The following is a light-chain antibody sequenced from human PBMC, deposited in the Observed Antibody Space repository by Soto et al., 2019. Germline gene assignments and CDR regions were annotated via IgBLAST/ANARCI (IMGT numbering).Light chain of an antibody. CDR3: RSDRSSSSYV. V-gene: IGLV2-18*02. Sequence: QSVLTQPPSASGSTGQSVTISCTGTSSDVGSYNRVSWYQQPPGTAPKLMIFEVSNRPSGVPDRFSGSKSGNTASLTISGFQAEDEADYFCRSDRSSSSYVFVTGTKVTVL. J-gene: IGLJ1*01. CDR2: EVS. CDR1: SSDVGSYNR.